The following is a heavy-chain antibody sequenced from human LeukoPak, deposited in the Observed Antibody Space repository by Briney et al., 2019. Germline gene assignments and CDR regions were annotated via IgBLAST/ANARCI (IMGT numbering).Heavy chain of an antibody. D-gene: IGHD2-15*01. Sequence: GASVKVSCKASGHTFTRYGISWVRQAPGQGLEWMGWISANNGDTNSAQKFQGRVTMTTDTSTSTAYMELRSLRSDDTAVYYCARDFFHGHCAGLSCFLLDYWGQGSLVTVSS. CDR2: ISANNGDT. J-gene: IGHJ4*02. CDR1: GHTFTRYG. CDR3: ARDFFHGHCAGLSCFLLDY. V-gene: IGHV1-18*01.